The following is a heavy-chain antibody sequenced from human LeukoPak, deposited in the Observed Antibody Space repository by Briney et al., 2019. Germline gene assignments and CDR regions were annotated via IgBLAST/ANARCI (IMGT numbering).Heavy chain of an antibody. CDR3: ARAPVARRFSVFYYFDY. CDR1: GGSISSYS. J-gene: IGHJ4*02. D-gene: IGHD2-15*01. Sequence: PSETLSLTCTVSGGSISSYSWSWIRQPPGKGLEWIGYIYYSGSTYYNPSLKSRVTISVDTSKNQFSLKLSSVTAADTAVYYCARAPVARRFSVFYYFDYWGQGTLVTVSS. V-gene: IGHV4-59*12. CDR2: IYYSGST.